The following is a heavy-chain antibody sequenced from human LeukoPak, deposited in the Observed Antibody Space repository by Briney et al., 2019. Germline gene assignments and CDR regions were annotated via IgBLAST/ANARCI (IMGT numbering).Heavy chain of an antibody. CDR3: AREGGPYYDSSGLDY. D-gene: IGHD3-22*01. J-gene: IGHJ4*02. CDR2: IYYSGST. Sequence: SETLSLTCTVSGGSISSHYWSWIRQPPGKGPEWIGYIYYSGSTNYNPSLKSRVTISVDTSKNQFSLKLSSVTAADTAVYYCAREGGPYYDSSGLDYWGQGTLVTVSS. V-gene: IGHV4-59*11. CDR1: GGSISSHY.